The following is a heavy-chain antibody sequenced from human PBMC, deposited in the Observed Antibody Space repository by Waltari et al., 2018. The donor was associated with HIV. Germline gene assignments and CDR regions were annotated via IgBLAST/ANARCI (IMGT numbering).Heavy chain of an antibody. Sequence: QVHLVQSGAEVKMPGASVRVSCKNSGYIFTKHGVSWVRQAPGHGLEWLGWISGYNANTNYAQRLQGRVTLTTDTSTSTAYMELRSLRSDDTAVYYCARGLGGSYYYGVDVWGQGTTVTVS. J-gene: IGHJ6*02. CDR1: GYIFTKHG. CDR3: ARGLGGSYYYGVDV. CDR2: ISGYNANT. V-gene: IGHV1-18*01.